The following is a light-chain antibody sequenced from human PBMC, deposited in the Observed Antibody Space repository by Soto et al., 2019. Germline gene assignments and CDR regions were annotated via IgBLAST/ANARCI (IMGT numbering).Light chain of an antibody. V-gene: IGKV1-8*01. CDR1: QGISSY. J-gene: IGKJ5*01. Sequence: AIRMTQSPSSFSASTGDRVTITCRASQGISSYLAWYQQKPGKAPKLLIYAASTLQSGVPSRFSGSGSGTDFTLTISLLQSEDFATYYCQQYYSYPPITFGQGTRLEIK. CDR2: AAS. CDR3: QQYYSYPPIT.